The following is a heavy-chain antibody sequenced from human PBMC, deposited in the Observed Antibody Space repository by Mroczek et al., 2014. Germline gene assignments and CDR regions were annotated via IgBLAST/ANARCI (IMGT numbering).Heavy chain of an antibody. J-gene: IGHJ6*03. CDR3: AREVGLSHYYYMDV. CDR2: INHSGST. Sequence: QVQLQESGAGLLKPSETLSLTCAVYGGSFSGYYWSWIRQPPGKGLEWIGEINHSGSTNYNPSLKSRVTISVDTSKNQFSLKLSSVTAADTAVYYCAREVGLSHYYYMDVWGKGTTVTVSS. D-gene: IGHD2-15*01. V-gene: IGHV4-34*01. CDR1: GGSFSGYY.